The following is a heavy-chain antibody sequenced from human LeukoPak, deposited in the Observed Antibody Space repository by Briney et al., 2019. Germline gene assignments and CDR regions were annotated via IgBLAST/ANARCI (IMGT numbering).Heavy chain of an antibody. V-gene: IGHV3-23*01. Sequence: GGSLRLSCAASGFTFSSYSMSWVRQAPGKGLEWVSAISGSGGSTYYADSVKGRFTISRDNSKNTLYMQMNSLRAEDTAVYYCARDFRHRFYYGSGSLAYWGQGTLVTVSS. CDR3: ARDFRHRFYYGSGSLAY. CDR2: ISGSGGST. J-gene: IGHJ4*02. D-gene: IGHD3-10*01. CDR1: GFTFSSYS.